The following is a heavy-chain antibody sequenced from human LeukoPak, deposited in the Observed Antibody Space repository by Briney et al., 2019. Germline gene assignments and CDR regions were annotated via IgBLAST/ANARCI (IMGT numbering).Heavy chain of an antibody. CDR1: GGTFSSYA. Sequence: GASVKVSCKASGGTFSSYAISWVRQAPGQGLEWMGGIIPIFGTANYAQKFQGRVTITTDESTSTAYMELSSLRSEDTAVYYCARALPPVIYCRGGSCYGGPFDYWGQGTLVTVSS. D-gene: IGHD2-15*01. J-gene: IGHJ4*02. CDR3: ARALPPVIYCRGGSCYGGPFDY. CDR2: IIPIFGTA. V-gene: IGHV1-69*05.